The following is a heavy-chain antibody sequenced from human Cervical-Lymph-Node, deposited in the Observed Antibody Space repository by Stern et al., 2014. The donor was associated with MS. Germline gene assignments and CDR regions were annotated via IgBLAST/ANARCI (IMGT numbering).Heavy chain of an antibody. CDR2: ISRSSRTF. CDR1: GFTFSSYS. V-gene: IGHV3-48*01. D-gene: IGHD2-15*01. CDR3: AKRGCSGGDCSSYYFDS. Sequence: EDQLVESGGGLVQPGGSLRLSWAASGFTFSSYSMIWVRQPPGKGLEWLSYISRSSRTFYYADSVRGRFTISRDNAKNSLYLQMNSLRAEDTAVYYCAKRGCSGGDCSSYYFDSWGQGTLVTVSP. J-gene: IGHJ4*02.